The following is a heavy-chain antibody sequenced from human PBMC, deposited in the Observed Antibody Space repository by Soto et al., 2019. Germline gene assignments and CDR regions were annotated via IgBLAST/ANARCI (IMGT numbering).Heavy chain of an antibody. CDR1: GFTFSTYA. CDR2: ISRDGYDI. V-gene: IGHV3-23*01. Sequence: PGGSLRLSCAASGFTFSTYAMSWVHQTPGKGREWVSAISRDGYDIYYADSAKGRFTISRDNSKHMLYLQMNSLRTEDTAVYYCAHPRGYGVFDAYDIWGQGAMVTVSS. J-gene: IGHJ3*02. CDR3: AHPRGYGVFDAYDI. D-gene: IGHD4-17*01.